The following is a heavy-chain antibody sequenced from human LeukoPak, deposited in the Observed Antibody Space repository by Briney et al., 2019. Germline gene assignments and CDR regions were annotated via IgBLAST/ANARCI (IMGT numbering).Heavy chain of an antibody. J-gene: IGHJ6*03. CDR1: GGSFSGYY. CDR3: ARGYRSSGYYYLDYYYYMDV. D-gene: IGHD3-22*01. V-gene: IGHV4-59*10. CDR2: IYTSGST. Sequence: SETLSLTCAVYGGSFSGYYWSWIRQPAGKGLEWIGRIYTSGSTNYNPSLKSRVTISVDTSKNQFSLKLSSVTAADTAVYYCARGYRSSGYYYLDYYYYMDVWGKGTTVTVSS.